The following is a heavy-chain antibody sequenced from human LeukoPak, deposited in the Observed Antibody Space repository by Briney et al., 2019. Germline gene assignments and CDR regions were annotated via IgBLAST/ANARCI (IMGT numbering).Heavy chain of an antibody. V-gene: IGHV4-59*01. Sequence: PSETPSLTCTVSGGSISSYYWSWIRQPPGMGLEWIGYIYYSGSTNYNPSLKSRVTISVDTSKNQFSLKLSSVTAADTAVYYCARDERGDFDYWGQGTLVTVSS. CDR2: IYYSGST. J-gene: IGHJ4*02. CDR3: ARDERGDFDY. CDR1: GGSISSYY.